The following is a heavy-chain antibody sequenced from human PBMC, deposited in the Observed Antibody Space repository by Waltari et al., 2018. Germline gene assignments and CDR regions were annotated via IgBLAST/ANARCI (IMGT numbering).Heavy chain of an antibody. V-gene: IGHV3-7*03. Sequence: EVKLVESGGSQVQPGGSLRLSWDGAGFGVRSYWISWVRQAPGKGPEWVANIKGDESERYYLDSVKGRFSISRDNAANTVYLRMNYLRSEDAAIYYCGRSDVAIPGDNWGQGTQVIVSS. J-gene: IGHJ4*02. D-gene: IGHD2-2*02. CDR3: GRSDVAIPGDN. CDR1: GFGVRSYW. CDR2: IKGDESER.